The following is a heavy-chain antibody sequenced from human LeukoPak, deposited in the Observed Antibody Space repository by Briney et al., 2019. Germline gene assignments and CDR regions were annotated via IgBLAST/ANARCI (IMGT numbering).Heavy chain of an antibody. J-gene: IGHJ4*02. V-gene: IGHV4-59*01. D-gene: IGHD4-17*01. Sequence: SETLSLTCTVSGGSISSNYWSWIRQPPGKGLEWIGYIYYSGSANSNPSLKSRVTISVDTSKNQFSLNLSSVTAADTAVYYCARDRGYGDYLNYFDYWGQGTLVTVSS. CDR3: ARDRGYGDYLNYFDY. CDR2: IYYSGSA. CDR1: GGSISSNY.